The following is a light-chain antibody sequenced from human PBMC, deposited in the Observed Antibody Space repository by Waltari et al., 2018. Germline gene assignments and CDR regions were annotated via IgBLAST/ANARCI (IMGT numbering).Light chain of an antibody. CDR1: QTIRDY. CDR3: QQSYNFPRT. Sequence: DIGLTQSPSSLSASVGDRVTITCRASQTIRDYLSWYKQRPGKAPNPLIDTASNLQSGVPPRFSGSGSGTDFTLTISSLQPEDFAIYYCQQSYNFPRTFGQGTKVEVK. CDR2: TAS. J-gene: IGKJ1*01. V-gene: IGKV1-39*01.